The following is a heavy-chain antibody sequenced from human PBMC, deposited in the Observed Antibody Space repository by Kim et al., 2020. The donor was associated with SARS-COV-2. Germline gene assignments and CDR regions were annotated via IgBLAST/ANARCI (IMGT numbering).Heavy chain of an antibody. D-gene: IGHD5-12*01. Sequence: GGSLRLSCAASGFTFSSYSMNWVRQAPGKGLEWVSSISSSSSYIYYADSVKGRFTISRDNAKNSLYLQMNSLRAEDTAVYYCARERVQESEWLRPPVNWGQGTLVTVSS. J-gene: IGHJ4*02. CDR2: ISSSSSYI. CDR1: GFTFSSYS. CDR3: ARERVQESEWLRPPVN. V-gene: IGHV3-21*01.